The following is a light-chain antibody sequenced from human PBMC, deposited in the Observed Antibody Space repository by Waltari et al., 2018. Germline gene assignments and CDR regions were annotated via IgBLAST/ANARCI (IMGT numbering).Light chain of an antibody. J-gene: IGLJ3*02. CDR1: SNDVGDYDC. V-gene: IGLV2-14*03. CDR2: DVH. Sequence: QSALTQPASVSGSPGQSSTISCTGTSNDVGDYDCVSWYQHHPVKVPQLLIYDVHNQPSGASGRFAGSTSGTTASLTIAGLQAGDEADYYCASKANKAAVLFGGGTKVTVL. CDR3: ASKANKAAVL.